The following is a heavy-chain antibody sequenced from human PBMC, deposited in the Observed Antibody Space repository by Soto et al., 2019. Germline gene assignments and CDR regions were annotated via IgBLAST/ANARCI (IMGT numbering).Heavy chain of an antibody. CDR1: GGTFSSYT. J-gene: IGHJ6*03. Sequence: ASVKVSCKASGGTFSSYTISWVRQAPGQGLEWMGRIIPILGIANYAQKFQGRVTITADKSTSTAYMELSSLRSEDTAVYYCAIALIPSTVTTTLRYYYYYMDVWGKGTTVTVSS. CDR2: IIPILGIA. CDR3: AIALIPSTVTTTLRYYYYYMDV. V-gene: IGHV1-69*02. D-gene: IGHD4-17*01.